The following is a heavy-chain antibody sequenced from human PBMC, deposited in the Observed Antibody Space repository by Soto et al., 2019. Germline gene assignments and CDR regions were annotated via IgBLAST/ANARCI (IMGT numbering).Heavy chain of an antibody. CDR1: GGSISSGDYY. Sequence: SETLSLTCTVSGGSISSGDYYWSWIRQPPGKGLEWIGYIYHSGSTYYNPSLKSRVTISVDTSKNQFSLKLSSVTAADTAVYYCASSGYDADEDYYYYGMDVWGQGTTVTVSS. V-gene: IGHV4-30-4*01. J-gene: IGHJ6*02. CDR3: ASSGYDADEDYYYYGMDV. D-gene: IGHD5-12*01. CDR2: IYHSGST.